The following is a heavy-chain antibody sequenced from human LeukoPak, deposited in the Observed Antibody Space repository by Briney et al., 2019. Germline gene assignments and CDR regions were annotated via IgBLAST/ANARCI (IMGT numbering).Heavy chain of an antibody. V-gene: IGHV4-34*01. CDR2: INHSGST. J-gene: IGHJ4*02. D-gene: IGHD1-7*01. CDR1: GGSFSGYY. Sequence: SETLSLTCAVYGGSFSGYYWSWIRQPPGKGLEWIGEINHSGSTNYNPSLKSRVTISVDTSKNQFSLKLSSVTAADTAVYYCARGVKIIGTTLAVVFDYWGQGTLVTVSS. CDR3: ARGVKIIGTTLAVVFDY.